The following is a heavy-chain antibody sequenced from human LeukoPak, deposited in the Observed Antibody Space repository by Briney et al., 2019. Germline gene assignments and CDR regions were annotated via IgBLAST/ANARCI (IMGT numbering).Heavy chain of an antibody. J-gene: IGHJ5*02. V-gene: IGHV3-21*06. CDR1: GFTLSTFD. Sequence: GGSLRLSCAASGFTLSTFDMNGVHQAPGKVLEWVSSISTSSRYRYYRDSVKGRFTISRDDAKNSLYLQMNSLTVEDTAVYYCARADCSGSTCYLRHSWFDPWGQGTLVTVSS. CDR3: ARADCSGSTCYLRHSWFDP. D-gene: IGHD2-2*01. CDR2: ISTSSRYR.